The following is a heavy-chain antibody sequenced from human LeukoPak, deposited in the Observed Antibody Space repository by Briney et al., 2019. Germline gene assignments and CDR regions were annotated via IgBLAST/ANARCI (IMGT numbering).Heavy chain of an antibody. D-gene: IGHD1-26*01. J-gene: IGHJ4*02. V-gene: IGHV3-74*01. CDR3: TTVGELLYNPYDY. CDR1: GFTFSSYS. Sequence: PGGSLRLSCAASGFTFSSYSMNWVRQAPGKGLAWVSYISTDGSSTYYADSVKGRFTISRDNTKNTVYLQMSSLKAEDTAVYYCTTVGELLYNPYDYWGQGTLVTVSS. CDR2: ISTDGSST.